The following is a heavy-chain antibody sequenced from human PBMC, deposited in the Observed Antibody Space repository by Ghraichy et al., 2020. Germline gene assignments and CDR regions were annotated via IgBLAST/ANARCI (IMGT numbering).Heavy chain of an antibody. J-gene: IGHJ4*02. V-gene: IGHV3-23*01. CDR1: GFTFSSYA. Sequence: GGSLRLSCAASGFTFSSYAMSWVRQAPGKGLEWVSAISGSGGSTYYADSVKGRFTISRDNSKNTLYLQMNSLRAEDTAVYYCAKVAPRRLLWFGEGYFDYWGQGTLVTVSS. D-gene: IGHD3-10*01. CDR3: AKVAPRRLLWFGEGYFDY. CDR2: ISGSGGST.